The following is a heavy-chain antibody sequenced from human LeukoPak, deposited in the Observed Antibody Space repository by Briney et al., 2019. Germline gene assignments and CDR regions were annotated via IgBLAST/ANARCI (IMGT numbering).Heavy chain of an antibody. Sequence: SETLSLTCTVSGASIRSGDYYWSWIRQPPGKGLEWIGYIYDSGSTYYNPSLKSRITISVDTSENRFSLKLSSVTATDTAGYYCARDCSGGSCYGAFDIWGQGTMVTVSS. CDR3: ARDCSGGSCYGAFDI. D-gene: IGHD2-15*01. CDR1: GASIRSGDYY. CDR2: IYDSGST. V-gene: IGHV4-30-4*01. J-gene: IGHJ3*02.